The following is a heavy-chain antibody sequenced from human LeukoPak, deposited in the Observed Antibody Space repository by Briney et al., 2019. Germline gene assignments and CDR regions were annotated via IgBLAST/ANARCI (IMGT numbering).Heavy chain of an antibody. V-gene: IGHV3-30*03. CDR2: ISYGGSNK. CDR1: GFTFSNYG. D-gene: IGHD2-2*02. CDR3: ARGYCTSTSCYNDY. Sequence: GRSLRLSCAASGFTFSNYGMHWVRQAPGKGLEWVAVISYGGSNKYYADSVKGRFTISRDNSKNTLYLQMNSLRTEDTAVYSCARGYCTSTSCYNDYWGQGTLVTVSS. J-gene: IGHJ4*02.